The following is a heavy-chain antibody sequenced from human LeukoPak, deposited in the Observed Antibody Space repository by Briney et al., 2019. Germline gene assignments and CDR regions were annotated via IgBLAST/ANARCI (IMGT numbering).Heavy chain of an antibody. V-gene: IGHV4-34*01. J-gene: IGHJ4*02. CDR2: INHSGST. CDR1: GGSFSGYY. Sequence: SETLSLTCAVYGGSFSGYYGSWIRQPPGKGLEWIGEINHSGSTNYNPSLKSRVTISVDTSKNQFSLKLSSVTAADTAVYYCARGRGAFDYWGQGTLVTVSS. D-gene: IGHD3-10*01. CDR3: ARGRGAFDY.